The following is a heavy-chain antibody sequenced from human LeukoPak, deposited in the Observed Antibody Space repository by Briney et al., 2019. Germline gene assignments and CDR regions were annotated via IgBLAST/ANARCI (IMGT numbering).Heavy chain of an antibody. CDR1: GFTFDDYA. D-gene: IGHD4-17*01. CDR3: AKDISPTYGDSPPFRYFDL. J-gene: IGHJ2*01. CDR2: ISWNSGSI. Sequence: PGGSLRLSCAASGFTFDDYAMHWVRQAPGKGLEWVSGISWNSGSIGYADSVKGRFTISRDNAKNSLYLQMNSLRAEDMALYYCAKDISPTYGDSPPFRYFDLWGRGTLVTVSS. V-gene: IGHV3-9*03.